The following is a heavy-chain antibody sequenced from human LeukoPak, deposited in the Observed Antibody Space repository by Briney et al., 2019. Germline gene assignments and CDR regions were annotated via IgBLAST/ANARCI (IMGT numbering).Heavy chain of an antibody. V-gene: IGHV3-23*01. CDR3: AEDLNPPYSSGWTLFDY. D-gene: IGHD6-19*01. Sequence: PGGSLRLSCAASGFTFSSYAMSWVRQAPGKGLEWVSAISGSGGSTYYADSVKGRFTISRDNSKNTLFLQMNSLRAEDTAVYYCAEDLNPPYSSGWTLFDYWGQGTLVTVSS. CDR1: GFTFSSYA. J-gene: IGHJ4*02. CDR2: ISGSGGST.